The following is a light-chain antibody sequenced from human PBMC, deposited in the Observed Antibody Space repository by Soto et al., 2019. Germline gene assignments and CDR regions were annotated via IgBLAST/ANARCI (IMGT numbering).Light chain of an antibody. CDR3: AAWDDNLNAYV. CDR2: LGD. Sequence: QSVLTQPPSASSTPGQTVTISCSGSTSNIGTFYVYWYQHLPGTAPKLLIYLGDQRASGVSYRFSGSKSGTSASLAINGLRYDDEADYYCAAWDDNLNAYVFGSGTKVTVL. CDR1: TSNIGTFY. J-gene: IGLJ1*01. V-gene: IGLV1-47*02.